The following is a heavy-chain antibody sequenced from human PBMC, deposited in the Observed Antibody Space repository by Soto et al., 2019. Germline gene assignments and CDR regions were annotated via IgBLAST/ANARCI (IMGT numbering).Heavy chain of an antibody. Sequence: QITLKESGPTLVKPTQTLTLTCTFSGFSLTTDRVGVGWIRQPPGEALEWLAVIYWDDSKTYRPSLERRLNITHDTSQSQVALTMTNMDSLDSATYYCAPAYGGRSLYWGQGTLVTVSS. CDR3: APAYGGRSLY. V-gene: IGHV2-5*02. CDR1: GFSLTTDRVG. CDR2: IYWDDSK. D-gene: IGHD1-26*01. J-gene: IGHJ4*02.